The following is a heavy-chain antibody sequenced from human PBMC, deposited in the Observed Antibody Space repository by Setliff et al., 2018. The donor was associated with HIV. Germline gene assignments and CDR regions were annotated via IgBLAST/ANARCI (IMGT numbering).Heavy chain of an antibody. CDR3: ARLNLEQWVQRIDS. J-gene: IGHJ5*01. Sequence: LSLTCTVSGGSLGNSNYYWGWIRQPPGKGLEWIGSMSYSGSTYYNPSLKSRVTISVDTSKKQFSLKLSSVTAADAAVYYCARLNLEQWVQRIDSWGQGTLVTVSS. CDR2: MSYSGST. D-gene: IGHD6-19*01. V-gene: IGHV4-39*01. CDR1: GGSLGNSNYY.